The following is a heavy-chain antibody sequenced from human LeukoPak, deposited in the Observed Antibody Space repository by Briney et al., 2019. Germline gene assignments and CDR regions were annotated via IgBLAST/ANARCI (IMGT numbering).Heavy chain of an antibody. D-gene: IGHD2-15*01. CDR1: DGSFSGYY. V-gene: IGHV4-34*01. Sequence: SETLSLTCAVYDGSFSGYYWSWIRQPPGKGLEWIGEINHSGSTNYNPSLKSRVTISVDTSKNQFSLKLSSVTAADTAVYYCARKAVVVAATLEGFDYWGQGTLVTVSS. CDR2: INHSGST. J-gene: IGHJ4*02. CDR3: ARKAVVVAATLEGFDY.